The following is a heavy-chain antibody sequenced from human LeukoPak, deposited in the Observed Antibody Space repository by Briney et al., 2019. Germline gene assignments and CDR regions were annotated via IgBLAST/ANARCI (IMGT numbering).Heavy chain of an antibody. CDR1: GGSISSGDYY. Sequence: PSETLSLTCTVSGGSISSGDYYWSWIRQPPGKGLEWIGYIYYSGSTYYNPSLKSRVTMSLDTSKNQFSLNLSSVTAADTAFYYCTRAVITFGAPVAKGFDCWGQGTLVTVSS. CDR2: IYYSGST. J-gene: IGHJ4*02. D-gene: IGHD3-16*01. CDR3: TRAVITFGAPVAKGFDC. V-gene: IGHV4-30-4*02.